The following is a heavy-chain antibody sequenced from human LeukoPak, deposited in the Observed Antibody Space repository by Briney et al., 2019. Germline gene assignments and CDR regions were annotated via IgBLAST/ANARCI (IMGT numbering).Heavy chain of an antibody. J-gene: IGHJ4*02. V-gene: IGHV3-48*01. CDR3: ARATRNGYDY. D-gene: IGHD5-24*01. CDR2: ISHGRDSI. Sequence: GGSLRLSCVASGFTFRIYGMNWVRQAPGKGPEWVSYISHGRDSILYADSVKGRFTMSRDNAKKSLYLQMNSLRAEDSAVYYCARATRNGYDYWGQGTLVTVSS. CDR1: GFTFRIYG.